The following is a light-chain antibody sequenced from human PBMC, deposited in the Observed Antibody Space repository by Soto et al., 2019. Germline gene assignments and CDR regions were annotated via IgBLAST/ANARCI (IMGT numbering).Light chain of an antibody. CDR3: QQSYSTPRT. CDR2: AAS. CDR1: QGISNY. J-gene: IGKJ4*01. Sequence: DIHLTPSRSSRSASVPDRVTLTCRASQGISNYLAWYQQKPGKVPKLLIYAASTMQSGVPSRFSGSGSGTDFTLTISSLQPEDFATYYCQQSYSTPRTFGGGTKVDIK. V-gene: IGKV1-27*01.